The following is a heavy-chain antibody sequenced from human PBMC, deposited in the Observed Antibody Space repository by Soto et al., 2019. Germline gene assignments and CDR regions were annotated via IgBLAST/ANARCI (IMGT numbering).Heavy chain of an antibody. V-gene: IGHV3-15*01. Sequence: DVQLVESGGGLVKPGGSLRLSCAASGFSFNDAWMGWVRQVPGKGLEWVGRIKSKTSGGTTDYAAPVKGRFTISRDDSQNTLYLQMDSLKTEDTAVYYCSHGAPESGLLWRYWGRGTLVTVSS. CDR1: GFSFNDAW. D-gene: IGHD3-10*01. CDR3: SHGAPESGLLWRY. CDR2: IKSKTSGGTT. J-gene: IGHJ4*02.